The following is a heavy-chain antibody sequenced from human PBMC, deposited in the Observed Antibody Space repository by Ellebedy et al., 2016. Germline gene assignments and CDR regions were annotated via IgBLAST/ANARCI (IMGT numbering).Heavy chain of an antibody. J-gene: IGHJ4*02. D-gene: IGHD6-6*01. CDR1: GFTFSSYA. CDR2: ISGSGGST. Sequence: GESLKISXAASGFTFSSYAMSWVRQAPGKGLEWVSAISGSGGSTYYADSVKGRFTMSRDNAKNTVNLQMNNLRAEDTALYYCARGSSGPDFWGQGALVTVSS. CDR3: ARGSSGPDF. V-gene: IGHV3-23*01.